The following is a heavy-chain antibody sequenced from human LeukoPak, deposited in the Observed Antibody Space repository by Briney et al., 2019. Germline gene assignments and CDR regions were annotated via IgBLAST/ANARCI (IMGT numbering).Heavy chain of an antibody. CDR2: IYADSST. CDR1: GFTVSSNY. Sequence: GGSLRLSCAASGFTVSSNYMSWVRQAPGKGLEWVSVIYADSSTFYTDSVKGRFTISRDNSKNTVYLQMNRLRGEDTALYYCVRESTLVTPGVFDYWGQGTLVTVSS. J-gene: IGHJ4*02. D-gene: IGHD2-21*02. CDR3: VRESTLVTPGVFDY. V-gene: IGHV3-66*01.